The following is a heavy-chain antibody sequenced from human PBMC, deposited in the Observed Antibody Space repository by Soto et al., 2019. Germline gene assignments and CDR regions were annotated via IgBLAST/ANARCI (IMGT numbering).Heavy chain of an antibody. V-gene: IGHV3-23*01. Sequence: PGGSLRLSCAASGFTFSSYAMSWVRQAPGKGLEWVSAISGSGGSTYYADSVKGRFAISRDNSKNTLYLQMNSLRAEDTAVYYCAKDIPPPTYSGSPLPLDYWGQGTLVTVSS. CDR2: ISGSGGST. CDR1: GFTFSSYA. D-gene: IGHD1-26*01. CDR3: AKDIPPPTYSGSPLPLDY. J-gene: IGHJ4*02.